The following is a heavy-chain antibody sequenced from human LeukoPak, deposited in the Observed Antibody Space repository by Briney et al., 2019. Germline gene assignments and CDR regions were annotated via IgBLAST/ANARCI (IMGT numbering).Heavy chain of an antibody. CDR3: AGSTSWEAFDI. Sequence: SETLSLTCTVSGGSISSYYWSWIRQPPGKGLEWIGYIYYSGSTNCNPSLKSRVTLSVDTSKNQFSLKLTSVTAADTAVYYCAGSTSWEAFDIWGQGTMVTVSS. J-gene: IGHJ3*02. D-gene: IGHD5/OR15-5a*01. CDR2: IYYSGST. V-gene: IGHV4-59*01. CDR1: GGSISSYY.